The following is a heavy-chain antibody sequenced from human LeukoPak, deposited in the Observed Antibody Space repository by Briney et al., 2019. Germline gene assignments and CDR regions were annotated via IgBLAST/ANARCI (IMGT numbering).Heavy chain of an antibody. J-gene: IGHJ5*02. D-gene: IGHD1-26*01. CDR1: GFIFDDYG. Sequence: TGGSLRLSCAASGFIFDDYGMSWVRQAPGKGLEWVSGINWNGGSTGYADSVKGRFIISRDNAKNSLYLHMNSLRAEDTALYYCARRIVGATNWFDPWGQGTLVTVSS. CDR2: INWNGGST. CDR3: ARRIVGATNWFDP. V-gene: IGHV3-20*04.